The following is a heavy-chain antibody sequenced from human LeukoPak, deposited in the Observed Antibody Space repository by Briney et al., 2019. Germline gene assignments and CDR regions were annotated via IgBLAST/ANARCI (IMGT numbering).Heavy chain of an antibody. V-gene: IGHV3-7*04. CDR1: GFTFSSYW. Sequence: GGSLRLSCAASGFTFSSYWMSWVRQAPGKGLEWVANIKQDGSEKYYVDSVKGRFTISRDNAKNSLYLQMNSLTAEDTAVYYCARVTRSPFGWFDPWGQGTLVTVSS. CDR2: IKQDGSEK. CDR3: ARVTRSPFGWFDP. J-gene: IGHJ5*02. D-gene: IGHD4-11*01.